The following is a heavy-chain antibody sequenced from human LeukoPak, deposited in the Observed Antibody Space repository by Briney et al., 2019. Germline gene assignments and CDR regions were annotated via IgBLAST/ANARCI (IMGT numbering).Heavy chain of an antibody. J-gene: IGHJ4*02. D-gene: IGHD1-14*01. Sequence: SETLSLTCTVSGGSINSYYWSWIRQPPGRGLEWIGYIYYSGSTNYNPSLKSRLTISVDTSKNQFSLKLSSVTAADTAVYYCARPKTTGDFDYWGQGTLVTVSS. CDR1: GGSINSYY. CDR2: IYYSGST. CDR3: ARPKTTGDFDY. V-gene: IGHV4-59*01.